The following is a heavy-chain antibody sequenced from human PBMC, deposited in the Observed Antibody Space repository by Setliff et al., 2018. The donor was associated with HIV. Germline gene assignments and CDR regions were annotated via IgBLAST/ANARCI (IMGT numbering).Heavy chain of an antibody. CDR1: GYSFTTYW. CDR2: IDPSDSYT. D-gene: IGHD3-22*01. CDR3: ATSVVNPKTTGFGY. V-gene: IGHV5-10-1*01. J-gene: IGHJ4*02. Sequence: GESLKISCMGSGYSFTTYWITWVRQMPGKGLEWMGRIDPSDSYTDYSQSFHGHVTLSVDRSINTAYLQWSSLKASDTAMYYCATSVVNPKTTGFGYWGQGTLVTVSS.